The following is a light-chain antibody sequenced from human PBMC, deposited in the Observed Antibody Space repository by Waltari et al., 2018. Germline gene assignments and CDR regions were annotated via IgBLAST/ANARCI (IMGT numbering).Light chain of an antibody. CDR2: DSD. J-gene: IGLJ3*02. CDR3: GTWDTSLSAWV. V-gene: IGLV1-51*01. CDR1: TPNVGSNY. Sequence: QSVLTQPPSVSAAPGQKVTISCSGSTPNVGSNYVSWYHQLPGTAPQLLIYDSDQRPSGIPDRFSGSKSGTSASLGIAGLQTGDEAVYYCGTWDTSLSAWVFGGGTNLSVL.